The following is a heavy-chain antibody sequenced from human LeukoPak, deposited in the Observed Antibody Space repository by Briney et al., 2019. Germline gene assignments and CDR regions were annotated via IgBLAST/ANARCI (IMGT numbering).Heavy chain of an antibody. V-gene: IGHV3-7*01. Sequence: GGSLRLSCAVSGFTFSGFWMSWSRQAPGKGLEWVASINSDGSEGYYADVVKGRFTISRDNAKNTLYLQMNSLRAEDTAIYYCARTIVGGYFDHWGQGAPVTVSS. D-gene: IGHD1-26*01. CDR3: ARTIVGGYFDH. CDR2: INSDGSEG. J-gene: IGHJ4*02. CDR1: GFTFSGFW.